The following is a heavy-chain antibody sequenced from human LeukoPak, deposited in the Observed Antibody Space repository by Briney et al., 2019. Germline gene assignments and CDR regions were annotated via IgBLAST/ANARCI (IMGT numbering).Heavy chain of an antibody. CDR3: AKDFPTYCSSTSCYSIDY. CDR2: ISYDGSNK. Sequence: GGSLRLSCAASGFTFSSYGMHWVRQAPGKGLEWVAVISYDGSNKYYADSVKGRFTISRDNSKNTLYLQMNSLRAEDTAVYYCAKDFPTYCSSTSCYSIDYWGQGTLVTVSS. V-gene: IGHV3-30*18. J-gene: IGHJ4*02. CDR1: GFTFSSYG. D-gene: IGHD2-2*01.